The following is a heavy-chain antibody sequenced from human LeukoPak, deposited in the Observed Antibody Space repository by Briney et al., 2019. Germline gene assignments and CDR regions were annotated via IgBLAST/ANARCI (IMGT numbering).Heavy chain of an antibody. CDR3: ASGSSSSGLFSNWFDP. J-gene: IGHJ5*02. Sequence: EASVKVSCKASGYTFTSYGISWVRQAPGQGLEWMGWINPNSGGTNYAQKFQGRVTMTRDTSISTAYMELSRLRSDDTAVYYCASGSSSSGLFSNWFDPWGQGTLVTVSS. CDR1: GYTFTSYG. D-gene: IGHD6-6*01. V-gene: IGHV1-2*02. CDR2: INPNSGGT.